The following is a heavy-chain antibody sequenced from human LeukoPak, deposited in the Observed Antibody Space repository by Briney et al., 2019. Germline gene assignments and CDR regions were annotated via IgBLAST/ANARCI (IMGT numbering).Heavy chain of an antibody. CDR2: IYPGDSDT. V-gene: IGHV5-51*01. CDR3: ARIQLTHGIFFDY. CDR1: GYSFTSYW. J-gene: IGHJ4*02. Sequence: GESLKISCKGSGYSFTSYWIGWVRQMPGKGLKWMGIIYPGDSDTRYSPSFQGQVTISADKSISTAYLQWSSLKASDTAMYYCARIQLTHGIFFDYWGQGTLVTVSS. D-gene: IGHD5-18*01.